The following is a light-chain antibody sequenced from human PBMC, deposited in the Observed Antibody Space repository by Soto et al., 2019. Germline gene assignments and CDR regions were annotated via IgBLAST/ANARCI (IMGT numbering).Light chain of an antibody. CDR1: QSVSSNY. V-gene: IGKV3-20*01. CDR2: GAS. J-gene: IGKJ3*01. CDR3: QQYGSSPFT. Sequence: EIVLTQSPGTLALSPGERAILSCRASQSVSSNYLTWYQQKPGQAPRLLIHGASSRATGIPDRFSGSGSGTDFTLTISRLEPEDFAVYYCQQYGSSPFTFGPGTKVDIK.